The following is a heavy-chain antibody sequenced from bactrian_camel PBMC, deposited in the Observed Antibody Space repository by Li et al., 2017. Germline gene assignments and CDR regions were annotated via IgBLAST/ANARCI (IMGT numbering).Heavy chain of an antibody. CDR2: IRDGGATT. J-gene: IGHJ4*01. Sequence: VQLVESGGGSVQAGGSLKLSCSASGYRLDGSECVGWFREAPGKGREGVASIRDGGATTNFASSVKGRFTISQDNAKNTVYLQMSNLKPEDTAMYFCAEGRGSRGEHCYSLNYWGQGTQVTVS. CDR1: GYRLDGSEC. V-gene: IGHV3S40*01. CDR3: AEGRGSRGEHCYSLNY. D-gene: IGHD6*01.